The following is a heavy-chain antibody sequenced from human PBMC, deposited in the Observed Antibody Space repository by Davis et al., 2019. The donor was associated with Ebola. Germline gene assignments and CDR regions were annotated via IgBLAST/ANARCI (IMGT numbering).Heavy chain of an antibody. Sequence: ASVKVSCKASGNTFTNFHIHWVRQAPGQGLEWVGWINPNSGDTNYAQKFRGWVTLTRDTSITTAYMEFSRLKSNDTAVYFCARDNADFGMDVWGQGTTVTVSS. D-gene: IGHD3-16*02. CDR2: INPNSGDT. J-gene: IGHJ6*02. CDR1: GNTFTNFH. V-gene: IGHV1-2*04. CDR3: ARDNADFGMDV.